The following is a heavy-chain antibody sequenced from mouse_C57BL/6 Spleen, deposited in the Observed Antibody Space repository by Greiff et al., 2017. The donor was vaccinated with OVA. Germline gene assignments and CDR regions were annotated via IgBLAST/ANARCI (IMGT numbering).Heavy chain of an antibody. Sequence: VQLQQPGAELVKPGASVKMSCKASGYTFTSSWITWVKQRPGQGLEWIGDIYPGSGSTNYNEKFKSTATLTVDTSSSTAYMQLSSLTSEDSAVYYCARSLTTGYAMDYWGQGTSVTVSS. J-gene: IGHJ4*01. CDR3: ARSLTTGYAMDY. CDR2: IYPGSGST. V-gene: IGHV1-55*01. CDR1: GYTFTSSW.